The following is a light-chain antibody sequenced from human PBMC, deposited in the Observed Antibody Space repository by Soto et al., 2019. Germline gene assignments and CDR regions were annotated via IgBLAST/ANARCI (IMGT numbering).Light chain of an antibody. CDR2: DAS. CDR1: QTINNY. Sequence: EIVLTQSPATLSLSPGERATLSCSASQTINNYLAGYQKKPGQAPRLLVYDASYRPIGSPARFSGSGLGTDFTLTISGLEPEDFAVYYCQHRSDWPLRLTGDGGTKVEIK. V-gene: IGKV3-11*01. CDR3: QHRSDWPLRLT. J-gene: IGKJ4*02.